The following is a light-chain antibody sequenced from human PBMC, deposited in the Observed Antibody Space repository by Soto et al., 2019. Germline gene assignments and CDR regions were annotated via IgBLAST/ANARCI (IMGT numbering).Light chain of an antibody. CDR2: GAS. CDR1: QSVTNNY. V-gene: IGKV3-20*01. CDR3: QQRGGAQTWT. Sequence: EIVLTQSPGTLSLSPGERATLSCRASQSVTNNYLAWYQQKAGQAPRLLIHGASSRATGIPDRFSGSGSGTHFTLRISRLEPEDFAVYYCQQRGGAQTWTFGQGTKVEIK. J-gene: IGKJ1*01.